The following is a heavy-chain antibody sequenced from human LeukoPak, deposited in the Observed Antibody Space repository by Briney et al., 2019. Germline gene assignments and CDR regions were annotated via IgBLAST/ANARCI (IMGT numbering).Heavy chain of an antibody. Sequence: ASVKVSCRTSGYTFTTHDINWVRQATGQALEWMGWMNPKGGNTGYAQKFQGRVTMTRNTSISTAYMELSSLRSEDTAVCYCAWRDGYSFDFWGQGTLVTVSS. J-gene: IGHJ4*02. CDR3: AWRDGYSFDF. CDR1: GYTFTTHD. CDR2: MNPKGGNT. V-gene: IGHV1-8*01. D-gene: IGHD5-24*01.